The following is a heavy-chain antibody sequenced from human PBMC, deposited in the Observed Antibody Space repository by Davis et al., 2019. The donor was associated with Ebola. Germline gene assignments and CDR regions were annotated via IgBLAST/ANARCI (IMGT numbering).Heavy chain of an antibody. D-gene: IGHD6-13*01. CDR1: GFTFSSYG. CDR3: AKGVAAAGYYYGMDV. Sequence: GESLKISCAASGFTFSSYGMHWVRQAPGKGLEWVAVISYDGSNKYYADSVKGRFTISRDNAKNSLYLQMNSLRAEDTALYYCAKGVAAAGYYYGMDVWGQGTTVTVSS. V-gene: IGHV3-30*18. CDR2: ISYDGSNK. J-gene: IGHJ6*02.